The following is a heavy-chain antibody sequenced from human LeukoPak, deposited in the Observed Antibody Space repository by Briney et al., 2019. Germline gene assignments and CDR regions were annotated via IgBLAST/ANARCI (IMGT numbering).Heavy chain of an antibody. CDR3: AKDQGIVGATTAFDY. CDR2: ISGSGGST. D-gene: IGHD1-26*01. J-gene: IGHJ4*02. CDR1: GFTFSSYA. V-gene: IGHV3-23*01. Sequence: GGSLRLSCAASGFTFSSYAMSWVRQAPGKGLEWVTAISGSGGSTYYADSVKGRFTLSRDNSKNTLYLQMNSLRAEDTAVYYCAKDQGIVGATTAFDYWGQGTLVTVSS.